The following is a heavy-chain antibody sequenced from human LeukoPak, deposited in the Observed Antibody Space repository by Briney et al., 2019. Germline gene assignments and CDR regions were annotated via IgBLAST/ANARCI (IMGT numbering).Heavy chain of an antibody. CDR1: GFTFISDG. CDR2: IWYDGGNK. V-gene: IGHV3-33*01. CDR3: ARDPRIAVEGNYHYGMDV. D-gene: IGHD6-19*01. Sequence: GRSLRLSCAASGFTFISDGMPSVRQAPGKGLEWVAVIWYDGGNKYYADSVKGRLTISRDNSKNTLYLQMNSLRAEDTAVYYCARDPRIAVEGNYHYGMDVWGQGTTVTVSS. J-gene: IGHJ6*02.